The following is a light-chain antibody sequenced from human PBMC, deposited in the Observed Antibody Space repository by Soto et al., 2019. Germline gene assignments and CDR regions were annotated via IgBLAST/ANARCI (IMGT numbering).Light chain of an antibody. CDR2: GAS. CDR1: QSVSSSY. CDR3: QQYGRSPLLT. V-gene: IGKV3-20*01. J-gene: IGKJ4*01. Sequence: EIVLTQSPGTLSLSPGERATLSCRASQSVSSSYLAWYQQKLGQAPRLLIYGASSRATGIPDRFSGSGSGTDFTLTISRLEPEDFAVYYCQQYGRSPLLTFGGGTKVEIK.